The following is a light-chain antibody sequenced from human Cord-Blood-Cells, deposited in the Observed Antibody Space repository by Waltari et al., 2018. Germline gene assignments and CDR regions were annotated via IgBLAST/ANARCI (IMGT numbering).Light chain of an antibody. CDR3: CSYAGSSTDV. CDR2: GGS. J-gene: IGLJ1*01. CDR1: SSDVGSYNL. Sequence: QSALTQPASVSGSPGQSITISCTGTSSDVGSYNLVSWYQQHPGKAPKLMIYGGSKRPSGVSNRFSGSNSGNTASLTISGLQAEDEADYYCCSYAGSSTDVFGTGTKVTVL. V-gene: IGLV2-23*01.